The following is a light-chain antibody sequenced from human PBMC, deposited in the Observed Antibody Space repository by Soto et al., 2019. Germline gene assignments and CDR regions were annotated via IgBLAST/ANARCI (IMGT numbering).Light chain of an antibody. J-gene: IGLJ1*01. CDR1: GSNIGAGYD. CDR3: QSYDSSLIYV. Sequence: QSVLTQPPSVSGAPGQRVTISCTGSGSNIGAGYDVHWYQQVPGAAPKLLIYGNTNRPSGVPDRFSGSKSGTSASLAITGLKAEDQADYYCQSYDSSLIYVFGTGTKLTVL. V-gene: IGLV1-40*01. CDR2: GNT.